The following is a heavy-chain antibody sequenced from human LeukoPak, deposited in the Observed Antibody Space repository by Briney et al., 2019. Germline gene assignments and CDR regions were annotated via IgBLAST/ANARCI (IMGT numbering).Heavy chain of an antibody. J-gene: IGHJ4*02. Sequence: PGGSLRLSCAASGFTFSGYWMSWVRQTPEKGLEWVANIKQDGYEKYYVDSVKGRFTISRDNAKNSLYLQMKSLRADDTASYYCARDKIVGPTTVDYWGEGTLVTVSA. CDR2: IKQDGYEK. V-gene: IGHV3-7*01. D-gene: IGHD1-26*01. CDR3: ARDKIVGPTTVDY. CDR1: GFTFSGYW.